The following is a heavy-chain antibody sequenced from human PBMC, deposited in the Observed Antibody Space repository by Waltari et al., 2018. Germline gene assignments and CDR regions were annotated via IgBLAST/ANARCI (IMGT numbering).Heavy chain of an antibody. CDR2: IIPICGTA. Sequence: QVQLVQSGAEVKKPGSSVKVSCKASGGTFSSYAISWVRQAPGQGLEWMGGIIPICGTANYAQKFQGRVTITTDESTSTAYMELSSLRSEDTAVYYCASLARRVGATGYYYYYMDVWGKGTTVTVSS. J-gene: IGHJ6*03. V-gene: IGHV1-69*05. CDR3: ASLARRVGATGYYYYYMDV. D-gene: IGHD1-26*01. CDR1: GGTFSSYA.